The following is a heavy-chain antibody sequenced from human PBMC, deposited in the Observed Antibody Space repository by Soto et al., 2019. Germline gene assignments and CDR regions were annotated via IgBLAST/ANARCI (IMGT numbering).Heavy chain of an antibody. D-gene: IGHD6-19*01. CDR3: AKPSSGWYSGYF. CDR2: ITGSGGST. V-gene: IGHV3-23*01. CDR1: GFTFSSYT. J-gene: IGHJ4*02. Sequence: EVQLLESGGGLVQPGGSLRLSCAASGFTFSSYTMTWVRQAPGKGLEWVSSITGSGGSTYYADSVKGRFTISRDNPKNTLYLQVNSLRAEDTAVYYCAKPSSGWYSGYFCGQGTLVTVSS.